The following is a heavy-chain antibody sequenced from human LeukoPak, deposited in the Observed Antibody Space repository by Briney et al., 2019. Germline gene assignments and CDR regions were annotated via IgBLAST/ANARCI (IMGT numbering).Heavy chain of an antibody. V-gene: IGHV3-23*01. D-gene: IGHD2-2*01. CDR1: GFTFNNYA. Sequence: GGSLRLSCAASGFTFNNYAMSWVRQAPGKGLEWVSTISGSGDSTHYADSVKGRFTISRDNAKNSLYLQMNSLRAEDTAVYYCARGGEDIVVVPAAMGYYYYYMDVWGKGTTVTVSS. CDR2: ISGSGDST. J-gene: IGHJ6*03. CDR3: ARGGEDIVVVPAAMGYYYYYMDV.